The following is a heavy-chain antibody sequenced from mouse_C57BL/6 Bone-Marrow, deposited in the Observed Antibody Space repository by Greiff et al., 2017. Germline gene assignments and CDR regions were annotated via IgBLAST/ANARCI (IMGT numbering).Heavy chain of an antibody. Sequence: QVQLQQPGAELVKPGASVKMSCKASGYTFTSYWITWVKQRPGQGLEWIGDIYPGSGSTNYNEKFKSKATLTVDTSSSTAYMQLSSLPSEDSAVYYCTRYYYDYDGFAYWGQGTLVTVSA. CDR2: IYPGSGST. J-gene: IGHJ3*01. V-gene: IGHV1-55*01. CDR1: GYTFTSYW. CDR3: TRYYYDYDGFAY. D-gene: IGHD2-4*01.